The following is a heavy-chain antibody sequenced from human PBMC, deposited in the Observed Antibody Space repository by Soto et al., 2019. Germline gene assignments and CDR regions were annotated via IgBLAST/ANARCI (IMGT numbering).Heavy chain of an antibody. J-gene: IGHJ4*02. CDR3: ARVVKGLRGVIRRFDY. D-gene: IGHD3-10*01. CDR1: GFTFSSYA. CDR2: TSHNGGKT. V-gene: IGHV3-23*01. Sequence: VQLLESGGDLVQPGGSLRLSCAASGFTFSSYAMSWVRQAPGKGLEWVSATSHNGGKTYYADCVKGRFTISRDNSKNTLFLQMNRLRVEDTAIYYCARVVKGLRGVIRRFDYWGQGTLVSVSS.